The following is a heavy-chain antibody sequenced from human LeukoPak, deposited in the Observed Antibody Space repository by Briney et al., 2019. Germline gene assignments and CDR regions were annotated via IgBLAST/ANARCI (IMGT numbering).Heavy chain of an antibody. D-gene: IGHD2-2*01. CDR1: GFTLSTFD. J-gene: IGHJ5*02. CDR3: ARADCSGSTCYLRRSWFDP. V-gene: IGHV3-21*01. Sequence: GGSLRLSCAASGFTLSTFDMNWVRQAPGKGLDWVSSISTSSRYIYYRDSVKGRFTISRDDAKNSLYLHMNRLRVEDTAVYYCARADCSGSTCYLRRSWFDPWGQGTLVTVSS. CDR2: ISTSSRYI.